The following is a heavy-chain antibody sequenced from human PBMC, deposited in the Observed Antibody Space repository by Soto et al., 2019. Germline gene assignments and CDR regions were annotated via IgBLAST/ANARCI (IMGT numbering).Heavy chain of an antibody. V-gene: IGHV3-33*08. CDR3: ARDQGYSGTYSAIYHYGMDV. J-gene: IGHJ6*02. D-gene: IGHD1-26*01. Sequence: GGSLRLSCAASGFTFSSYAMHWVRQAPGKGLEWVAVIWYDGTNKYHADSVKGRFTISRDNSKNTLYLQMNSLRAEDTAVYYCARDQGYSGTYSAIYHYGMDVWGQGTTVTVSS. CDR1: GFTFSSYA. CDR2: IWYDGTNK.